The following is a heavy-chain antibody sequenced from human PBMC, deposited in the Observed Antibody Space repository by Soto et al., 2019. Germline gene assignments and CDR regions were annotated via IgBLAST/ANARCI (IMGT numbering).Heavy chain of an antibody. CDR1: GFTFSSYS. V-gene: IGHV3-48*02. J-gene: IGHJ5*02. Sequence: EVQLVESGGGLVQPGGSLRLSCAASGFTFSSYSMNWVRQAPGKGLEWVSYISSSSSTIYYADSVKGRFTISRDNAKNSLYLQMNSLRDEATDVYSCAREAIGRNWFDPWGQGTLVTVSS. CDR2: ISSSSSTI. CDR3: AREAIGRNWFDP. D-gene: IGHD3-22*01.